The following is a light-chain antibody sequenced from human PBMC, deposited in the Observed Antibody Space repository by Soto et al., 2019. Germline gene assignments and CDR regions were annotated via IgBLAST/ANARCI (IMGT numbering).Light chain of an antibody. CDR3: QAWDSSTHVV. CDR2: QDT. CDR1: KLGYKS. V-gene: IGLV3-1*01. J-gene: IGLJ2*01. Sequence: SYELTQPPSVSVSPGQTASITCSGDKLGYKSAFWYQQKPGQSPVLVIYQDTKRPSVIPERLSGSNSGHTATLTISETQPMDEADYYCQAWDSSTHVVFGGGTKLTVL.